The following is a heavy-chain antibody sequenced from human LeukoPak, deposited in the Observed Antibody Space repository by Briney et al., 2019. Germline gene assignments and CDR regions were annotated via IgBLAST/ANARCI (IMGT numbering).Heavy chain of an antibody. J-gene: IGHJ3*02. V-gene: IGHV1-2*02. D-gene: IGHD1-20*01. CDR2: INPNSGGT. CDR3: ANRYNWNDFQSNAFGI. Sequence: ASVKVSRKASGYTLTGYYFHWVRQAPGQGLEWMGWINPNSGGTNYAQKFQGRVTMTRDTSISAAYMELSRLRSDDTAVYYCANRYNWNDFQSNAFGIWGQGTMLTVSS. CDR1: GYTLTGYY.